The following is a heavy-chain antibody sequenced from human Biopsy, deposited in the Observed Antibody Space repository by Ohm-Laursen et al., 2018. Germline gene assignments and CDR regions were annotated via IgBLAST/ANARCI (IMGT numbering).Heavy chain of an antibody. CDR3: ARHQVSDMVGRTENWFDP. CDR1: GYSIIPSGPEN. Sequence: SETLSLTCTLSGYSIIPSGPENWSWIRQPPGQGLQYIGFIYSGGNTNYNPSLRSRVTMSVDTSKNQTSVRLNSVTAADTAVYYCARHQVSDMVGRTENWFDPWGQGTLVTVSS. J-gene: IGHJ5*02. V-gene: IGHV4-59*08. CDR2: IYSGGNT. D-gene: IGHD2-15*01.